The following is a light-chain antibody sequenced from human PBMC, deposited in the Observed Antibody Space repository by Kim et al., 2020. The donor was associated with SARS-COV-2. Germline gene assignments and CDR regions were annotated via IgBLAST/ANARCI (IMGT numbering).Light chain of an antibody. CDR2: DVD. V-gene: IGLV2-14*03. Sequence: GQSITVSGTGTSSGVGDYNYVSWYQQHPGKAPELMIYDVDERPSGVSNRFSGSKSGDTASLTISGLQAEDEADYYCSSYTSSSTLIFGGGTQLTVL. CDR1: SSGVGDYNY. CDR3: SSYTSSSTLI. J-gene: IGLJ2*01.